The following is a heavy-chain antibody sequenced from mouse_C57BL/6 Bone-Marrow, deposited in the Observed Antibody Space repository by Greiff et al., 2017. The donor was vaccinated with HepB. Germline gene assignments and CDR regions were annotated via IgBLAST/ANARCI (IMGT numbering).Heavy chain of an antibody. CDR2: ISSGGSYT. CDR1: GFTFSSYG. J-gene: IGHJ1*03. V-gene: IGHV5-6*01. CDR3: ARPRDGYYPYFDV. D-gene: IGHD2-3*01. Sequence: EVQRVESGGDLVKPGGSLKLSCAASGFTFSSYGMSWVRQPPDKRLEWVATISSGGSYTYYPDSVKGRFTISRDNAKNTLYLQMSRLKSEDTARYYCARPRDGYYPYFDVWGTGTTVTVSS.